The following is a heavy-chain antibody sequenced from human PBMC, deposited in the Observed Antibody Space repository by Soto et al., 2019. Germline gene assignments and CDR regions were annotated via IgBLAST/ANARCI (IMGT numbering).Heavy chain of an antibody. V-gene: IGHV4-61*01. Sequence: SETLSLTCTVSGGSVSSGSYYWSWIRQPPGKGLEWIGYIYYSGSTNYNPSLKSRVTISVDTSKNQFSLKLSSVTAADTAVYYCARDLSVGDYYDSSGYSMVLNGMEVWGQGTTVTVSS. D-gene: IGHD3-22*01. CDR3: ARDLSVGDYYDSSGYSMVLNGMEV. CDR2: IYYSGST. J-gene: IGHJ6*02. CDR1: GGSVSSGSYY.